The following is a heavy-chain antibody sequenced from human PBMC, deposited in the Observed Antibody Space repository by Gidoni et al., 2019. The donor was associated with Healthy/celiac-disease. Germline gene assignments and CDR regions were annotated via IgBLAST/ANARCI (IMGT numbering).Heavy chain of an antibody. CDR3: ARRYSSGWPTRRGYFDP. CDR1: GGSFSGYY. J-gene: IGHJ5*02. D-gene: IGHD6-19*01. V-gene: IGHV4-34*01. Sequence: QVQLQQWGAGLLKPSETLSLTCAVYGGSFSGYYWLWIRQPPGKGLEWIGEINNSGSTNYNPSLKSRVTISVDTSKNQFSLKLSSVTAADTAVYYCARRYSSGWPTRRGYFDPWGQGTLVTVSS. CDR2: INNSGST.